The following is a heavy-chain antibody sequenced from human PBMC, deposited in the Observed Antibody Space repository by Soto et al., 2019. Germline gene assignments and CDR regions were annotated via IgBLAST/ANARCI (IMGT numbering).Heavy chain of an antibody. J-gene: IGHJ4*02. CDR1: GFTCSDYA. V-gene: IGHV3-23*01. D-gene: IGHD1-26*01. CDR3: AKGDGRIVPRHFDS. CDR2: ISSGGGRP. Sequence: EVLLLESGGGLVQPGGSLRLSWAASGFTCSDYAMSWVRQAPGKGLEWVSGISSGGGRPYYADSVKGRFTIARDNSKNTLYLQMKSLRAEDTAVYYCAKGDGRIVPRHFDSWVQGTLVTVSS.